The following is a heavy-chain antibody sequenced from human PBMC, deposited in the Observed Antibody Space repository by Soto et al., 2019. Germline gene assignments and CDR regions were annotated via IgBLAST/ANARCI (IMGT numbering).Heavy chain of an antibody. CDR2: ISSSSSYI. Sequence: EVQLVESGGGLVKPGGSLRLSCAASGFTFSSYRMNWVRQAPGKGLEWVSSISSSSSYIYYADTVKGRSTFSRDNAKNSLYLQMNIVRAEDTAVYYCAREVSKYSGYDFDYWGQGTLVTVSS. CDR3: AREVSKYSGYDFDY. J-gene: IGHJ4*02. D-gene: IGHD5-12*01. CDR1: GFTFSSYR. V-gene: IGHV3-21*01.